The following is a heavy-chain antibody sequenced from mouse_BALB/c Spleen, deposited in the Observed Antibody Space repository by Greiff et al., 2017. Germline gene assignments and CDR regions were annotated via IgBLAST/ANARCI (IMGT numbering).Heavy chain of an antibody. J-gene: IGHJ4*01. Sequence: EVKVVESGGGLVQPGGSRKLSCAASGFTFSSFGMHWVRQAPEKGLEWVAYISSGSSTIYYADTVKGRFTISRDNPKNTLFLQMTSLRSEDTAMYYCARGEIYYYGSRGNYYAMDYWGQGTSVTVSS. V-gene: IGHV5-17*02. CDR1: GFTFSSFG. D-gene: IGHD1-1*01. CDR3: ARGEIYYYGSRGNYYAMDY. CDR2: ISSGSSTI.